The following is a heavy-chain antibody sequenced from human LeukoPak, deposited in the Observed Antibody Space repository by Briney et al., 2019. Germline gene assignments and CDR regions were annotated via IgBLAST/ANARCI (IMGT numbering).Heavy chain of an antibody. CDR1: GYTFTGYY. D-gene: IGHD7-27*01. V-gene: IGHV1-2*02. CDR2: TNPNSGGT. CDR3: ARSRSADWGWGSNYFDY. J-gene: IGHJ4*02. Sequence: GASVKVSCKASGYTFTGYYMHWVRQAPGQGLEWMGWTNPNSGGTNYAQKFQGRVTMTRDTSISTAYMELSRLRSDDTAVYYCARSRSADWGWGSNYFDYWGQGTLVTVSS.